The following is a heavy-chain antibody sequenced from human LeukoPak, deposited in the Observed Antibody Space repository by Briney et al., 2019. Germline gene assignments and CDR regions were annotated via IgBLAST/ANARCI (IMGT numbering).Heavy chain of an antibody. D-gene: IGHD6-19*01. CDR3: ARAVSGRFDY. V-gene: IGHV4-59*08. CDR1: GGSISSYY. Sequence: SETLSLTCTVSGGSISSYYWSWIRQPPGKGLEWIGYIYYSGTTNYNPSLKSRVTISVDTSKNQFSLRLSSVTAADTAIYYCARAVSGRFDYWGQGTLVTVSS. J-gene: IGHJ4*02. CDR2: IYYSGTT.